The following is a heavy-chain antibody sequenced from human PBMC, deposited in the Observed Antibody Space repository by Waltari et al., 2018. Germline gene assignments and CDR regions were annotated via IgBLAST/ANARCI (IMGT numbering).Heavy chain of an antibody. V-gene: IGHV4-59*01. Sequence: QVQLQESGPGLVKPSETLSLTCTVPGGSISSYYWSWIRQPPGKGLEWIGYIYYSGSTNYNPSLKSRVTISVDTSKNQFSLKLSSVTAADTAVYYCARDTAARYFDYWGQGTLVTVSS. CDR2: IYYSGST. CDR1: GGSISSYY. D-gene: IGHD6-6*01. J-gene: IGHJ4*02. CDR3: ARDTAARYFDY.